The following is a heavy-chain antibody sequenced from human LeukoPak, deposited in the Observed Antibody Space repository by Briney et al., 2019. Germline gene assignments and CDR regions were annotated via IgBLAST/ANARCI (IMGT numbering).Heavy chain of an antibody. CDR3: ARFGGGATKDDRLDY. Sequence: ASVKVPCKASGYIFTTYDINWVRLAPGQGLEWMAWMNPNTGNTGFAQKFQGRVTVSRNTDISTAYMELNSLRSEDTAVYYCARFGGGATKDDRLDYWGQGTLVTVSS. CDR1: GYIFTTYD. CDR2: MNPNTGNT. D-gene: IGHD3-16*01. J-gene: IGHJ4*02. V-gene: IGHV1-8*03.